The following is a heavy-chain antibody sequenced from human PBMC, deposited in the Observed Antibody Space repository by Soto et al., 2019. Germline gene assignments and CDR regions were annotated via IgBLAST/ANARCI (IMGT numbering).Heavy chain of an antibody. CDR3: AKELYDSRGFGPFDI. J-gene: IGHJ3*02. Sequence: APGKGLEWVETISYDETNKYYADSGKGRFTVSRDDSKNTLYLQMDSLRAEDTAVLDCAKELYDSRGFGPFDIWGQGTMVTVS. V-gene: IGHV3-30*18. CDR2: ISYDETNK. D-gene: IGHD3-22*01.